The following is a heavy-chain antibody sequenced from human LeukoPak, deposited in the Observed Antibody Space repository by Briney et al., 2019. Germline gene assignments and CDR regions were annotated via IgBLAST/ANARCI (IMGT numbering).Heavy chain of an antibody. CDR3: ARWRELPLRVYYYGMDA. CDR1: GYTFTSYD. Sequence: AASVKVSCKASGYTFTSYDINWVRQATGQGLEWMGWMNPNSGNTGYAQKFQGRVTMTRNTSISTAYMELSSLRSEDTAVYYCARWRELPLRVYYYGMDAWGQGTTVTVSS. V-gene: IGHV1-8*01. CDR2: MNPNSGNT. D-gene: IGHD1-7*01. J-gene: IGHJ6*02.